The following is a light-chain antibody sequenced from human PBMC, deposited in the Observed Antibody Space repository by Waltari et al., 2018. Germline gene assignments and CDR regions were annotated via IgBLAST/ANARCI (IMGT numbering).Light chain of an antibody. CDR1: TSDLGGDNY. J-gene: IGLJ3*02. CDR3: CSFTSSSTWV. Sequence: QSALTQPASVSGSPGQSITISCTGTTSDLGGDNYVPWYQQHPGKAPKLILYDVTSRPSGVSNRFSGSKSGNTASLTISGLQPEDEADYYCCSFTSSSTWVFGGGTKLTVL. V-gene: IGLV2-14*03. CDR2: DVT.